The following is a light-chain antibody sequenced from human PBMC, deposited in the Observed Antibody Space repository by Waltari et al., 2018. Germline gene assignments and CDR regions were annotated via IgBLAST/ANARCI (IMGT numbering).Light chain of an antibody. CDR3: GTWDSSLSVVV. CDR1: SSHVGGNY. Sequence: QPVLTQPPSVSAAAGQTVTISCSGSSSHVGGNYVAWYQHLPRTAPRLLIYENKSRPSGIPDRFSGSKSGTSATLGITGLQTGDEADYYCGTWDSSLSVVVFGGGTKLTVL. CDR2: ENK. J-gene: IGLJ2*01. V-gene: IGLV1-51*02.